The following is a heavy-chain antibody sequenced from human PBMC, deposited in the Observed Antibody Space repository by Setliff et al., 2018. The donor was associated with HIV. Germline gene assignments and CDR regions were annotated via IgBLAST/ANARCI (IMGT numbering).Heavy chain of an antibody. CDR2: INHRGIA. V-gene: IGHV4-34*01. J-gene: IGHJ4*02. Sequence: SETLSLTCAVYGGSFSGYYWTWIRQSPSGLEWIGEINHRGIANSSPSLKSRVTISIDTSKNQILLRLSSVTAADTAVYYCARLSGGMVPNYWGQGTLVTVSS. CDR1: GGSFSGYY. CDR3: ARLSGGMVPNY. D-gene: IGHD3-10*01.